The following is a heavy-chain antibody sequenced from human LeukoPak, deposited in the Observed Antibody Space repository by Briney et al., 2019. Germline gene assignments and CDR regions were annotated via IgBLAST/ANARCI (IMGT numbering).Heavy chain of an antibody. CDR1: GGSISNSYYY. V-gene: IGHV4-39*01. J-gene: IGHJ4*02. CDR3: ARVAAGTSL. Sequence: NPSETLSLTCTVSGGSISNSYYYWGWTRQPPGEALEWIGSIYYSGTTYYKPSLKSRVTISVDTSKNQFSLRLSSVTAADTAVYYCARVAAGTSLWGQGTLVTVSS. CDR2: IYYSGTT. D-gene: IGHD6-13*01.